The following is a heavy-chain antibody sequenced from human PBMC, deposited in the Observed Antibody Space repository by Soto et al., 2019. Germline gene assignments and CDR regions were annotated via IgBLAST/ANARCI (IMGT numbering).Heavy chain of an antibody. CDR1: GFTFSSYS. CDR2: MDATSVYI. CDR3: ARSDWFDP. V-gene: IGHV3-21*03. Sequence: GGSLRLSCAASGFTFSSYSMHWLRQAPGKGLEWVSSMDATSVYIYYAASVKGRFSISRDNAKNTLYLQMNSLRAEDTAVYYCARSDWFDPWGQGTLVTVSS. J-gene: IGHJ5*02.